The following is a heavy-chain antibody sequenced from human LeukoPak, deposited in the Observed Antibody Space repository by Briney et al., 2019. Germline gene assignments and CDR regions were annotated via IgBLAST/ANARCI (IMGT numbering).Heavy chain of an antibody. CDR2: IYTSGST. V-gene: IGHV4-4*07. J-gene: IGHJ4*02. CDR3: ARARLAVAGTIFDY. CDR1: GGSISSYY. D-gene: IGHD6-19*01. Sequence: PSETLSLTCTVSGGSISSYYWSWIRQPAGKGLEWIGRIYTSGSTNYNPSLKSRVTISVDKPKNQFSLKLSSVTAADTAVYYCARARLAVAGTIFDYWGQGTLVTVSS.